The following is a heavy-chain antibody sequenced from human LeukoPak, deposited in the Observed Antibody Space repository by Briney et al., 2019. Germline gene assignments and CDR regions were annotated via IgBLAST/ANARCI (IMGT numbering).Heavy chain of an antibody. CDR2: IYYSGST. D-gene: IGHD4-17*01. J-gene: IGHJ5*02. Sequence: PSETLSLTCTVSGDSISNYYWNWIRQPPGKGLEWIGYIYYSGSTNYNPSLKSRVTRSIDTSKNQFSLKLSSVTAADTAVYYCAREGMTTGEFDPWGQGTLVTVSS. CDR3: AREGMTTGEFDP. V-gene: IGHV4-59*01. CDR1: GDSISNYY.